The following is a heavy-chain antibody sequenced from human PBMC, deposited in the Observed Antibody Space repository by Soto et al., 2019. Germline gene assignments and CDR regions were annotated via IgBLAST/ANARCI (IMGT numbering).Heavy chain of an antibody. V-gene: IGHV1-24*01. J-gene: IGHJ4*02. Sequence: ASVKVSCKVSGYTLTELSMHWVRQAPGKGLEWMGGFDPEDGETIYAQKFQGRVTMTEDTSTDTAYMELSSLRSEDTAVYYCAHITNQLRAFDYWGQGTLVTVSS. CDR1: GYTLTELS. CDR2: FDPEDGET. CDR3: AHITNQLRAFDY. D-gene: IGHD2-2*01.